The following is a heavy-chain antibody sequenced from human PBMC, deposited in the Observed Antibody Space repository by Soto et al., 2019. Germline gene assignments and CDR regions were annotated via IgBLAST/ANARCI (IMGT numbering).Heavy chain of an antibody. CDR1: GGSISSSSYY. CDR2: IYYSGST. J-gene: IGHJ5*02. V-gene: IGHV4-39*01. CDR3: ARHRIFFRGVIITPNNWFDP. D-gene: IGHD3-10*01. Sequence: PSETLSLTCTVSGGSISSSSYYWGWIRQPPGKGLEWIGSIYYSGSTYYNPSLKSRVTISVDTSKNQFSLKLSSVTAADTAVYYCARHRIFFRGVIITPNNWFDPWGQGTLVTVSS.